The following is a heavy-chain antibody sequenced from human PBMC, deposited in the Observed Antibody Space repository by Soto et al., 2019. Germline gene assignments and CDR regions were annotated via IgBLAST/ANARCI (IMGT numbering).Heavy chain of an antibody. V-gene: IGHV2-5*02. CDR2: IYWDDDK. D-gene: IGHD3-16*02. CDR3: SNNGGRRKGADYVGGSYRLHWYDH. Sequence: QITLKESGPTLVKPTQTLTLTCTFSGFSLSTIGVGVGWIREPPGKALEWLAVIYWDDDKRYSPSLQSRLTITKDTSKNEVVLTMTNVDPVDTGTYYCSNNGGRRKGADYVGGSYRLHWYDHWGQGILVTVSS. CDR1: GFSLSTIGVG. J-gene: IGHJ5*02.